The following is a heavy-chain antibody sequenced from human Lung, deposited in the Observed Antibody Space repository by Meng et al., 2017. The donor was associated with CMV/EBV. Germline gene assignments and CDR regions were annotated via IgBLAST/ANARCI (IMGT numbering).Heavy chain of an antibody. CDR2: ISGSGGST. CDR1: GFTFSSYA. J-gene: IGHJ6*02. V-gene: IGHV3-23*01. Sequence: GGSXRLXCAASGFTFSSYAMSWVRQAPGKGLEWVSAISGSGGSTYYADSVKGRFTISRDNSKNTLYLQMNSLRAEDTAVYYCAKDGGYCSSTSCYIIPTSYYYYGMDAWGQGXTVTVSS. CDR3: AKDGGYCSSTSCYIIPTSYYYYGMDA. D-gene: IGHD2-2*02.